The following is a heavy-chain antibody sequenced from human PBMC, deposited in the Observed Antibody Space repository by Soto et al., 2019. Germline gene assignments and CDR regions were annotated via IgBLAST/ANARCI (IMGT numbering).Heavy chain of an antibody. V-gene: IGHV1-8*01. CDR2: MNPNSGNT. J-gene: IGHJ3*01. CDR3: ARGRGYSGYHNAFDF. CDR1: GYTFTSYD. D-gene: IGHD5-12*01. Sequence: ASVKVSCKASGYTFTSYDINWVRQATGQGLEWMGWMNPNSGNTGYAQKFQGRVTMTRNTSISTAYMELSSLSSEDTAVYHCARGRGYSGYHNAFDFWGQGTMATVSS.